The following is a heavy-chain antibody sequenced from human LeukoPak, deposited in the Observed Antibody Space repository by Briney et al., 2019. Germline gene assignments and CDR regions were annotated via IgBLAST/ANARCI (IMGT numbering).Heavy chain of an antibody. Sequence: SVKVSCKASGGTFSSYAIMWVRQAPAQGLEWMGRIIPILGIANYAQKFQGRVTITADQSTSTPYMELSSLRSEDTAVCSCAREGGDFWSGDAFDIWGQGTMVTVSS. D-gene: IGHD3-3*01. V-gene: IGHV1-69*04. CDR3: AREGGDFWSGDAFDI. J-gene: IGHJ3*02. CDR2: IIPILGIA. CDR1: GGTFSSYA.